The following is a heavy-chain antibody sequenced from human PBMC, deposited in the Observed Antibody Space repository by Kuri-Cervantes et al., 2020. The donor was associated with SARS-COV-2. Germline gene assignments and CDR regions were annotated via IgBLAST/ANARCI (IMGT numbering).Heavy chain of an antibody. CDR2: ISAYNGNT. D-gene: IGHD1-1*01. Sequence: ASVKVSCKASGYTFTSYGISWVRQAPGQGLEWMGWISAYNGNTNYAQKLQGRVTMTTDTSTSTAYMELRSLRSDDTAVYYCARDSPPFFNTTNGMDVWGQGTTVTVSS. CDR3: ARDSPPFFNTTNGMDV. V-gene: IGHV1-18*04. CDR1: GYTFTSYG. J-gene: IGHJ6*02.